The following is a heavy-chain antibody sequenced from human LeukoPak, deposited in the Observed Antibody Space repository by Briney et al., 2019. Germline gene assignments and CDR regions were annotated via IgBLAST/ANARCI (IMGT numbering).Heavy chain of an antibody. J-gene: IGHJ2*01. V-gene: IGHV4-4*09. CDR3: ARTYCGGDCFLGNWYFDL. CDR1: GGSITNYY. D-gene: IGHD2-21*02. Sequence: PSETLSLTCSVSGGSITNYYWSWIRQPPGKGLEWIAYIHFSGSTNINPSLKSRVTMSLDTSKHHFSLDLTSVTAADTAVDYCARTYCGGDCFLGNWYFDLWGRGTLITVSS. CDR2: IHFSGST.